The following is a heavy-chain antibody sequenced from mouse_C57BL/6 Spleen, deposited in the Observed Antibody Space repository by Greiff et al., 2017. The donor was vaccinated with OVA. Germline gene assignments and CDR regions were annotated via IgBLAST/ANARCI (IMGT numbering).Heavy chain of an antibody. J-gene: IGHJ4*01. CDR1: GYTFTSYW. Sequence: QVQLQQPGAELVRPGTSVKLSCKASGYTFTSYWMHWVKQRPGQGLEWIGVIDPSDSYTNYNQKFKGKATLTVDTSSSTAYMQLSSLTSEDSAVDYCARGGIFYYYAMDYWGQGTSVTVSS. V-gene: IGHV1-59*01. D-gene: IGHD2-14*01. CDR2: IDPSDSYT. CDR3: ARGGIFYYYAMDY.